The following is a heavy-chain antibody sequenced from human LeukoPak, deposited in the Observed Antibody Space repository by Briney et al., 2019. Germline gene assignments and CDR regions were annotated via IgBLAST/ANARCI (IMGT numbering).Heavy chain of an antibody. V-gene: IGHV3-48*01. CDR2: ISTSSAVM. CDR1: GFTFSSYS. CDR3: ARDVGYCSGGSCYRWFAS. D-gene: IGHD2-15*01. Sequence: QPGGSLRLSCAASGFTFSSYSISWVRQAPGKGLEWVSYISTSSAVMYYADSVKGRFTISRDDARNSVSLQMNSLRADDTAVCYCARDVGYCSGGSCYRWFASWGQGTLVIVSS. J-gene: IGHJ5*01.